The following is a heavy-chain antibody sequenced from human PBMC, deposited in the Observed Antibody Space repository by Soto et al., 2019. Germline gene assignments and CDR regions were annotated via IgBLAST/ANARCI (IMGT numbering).Heavy chain of an antibody. CDR1: GFTFSSYS. V-gene: IGHV3-30-3*01. Sequence: PGVPLSLSCAASGFTFSSYSMHWVRQAPGKGLEWVAVISYDGSNKYYAHSVKGRFTISRDNPKNTLYPHMNSLRAEDTAVYYCARDSGAIRGYSYGSFDYWGQGTLVTVSS. CDR2: ISYDGSNK. CDR3: ARDSGAIRGYSYGSFDY. D-gene: IGHD5-18*01. J-gene: IGHJ4*02.